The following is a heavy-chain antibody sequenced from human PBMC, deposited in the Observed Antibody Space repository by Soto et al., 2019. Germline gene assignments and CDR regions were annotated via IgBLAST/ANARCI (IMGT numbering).Heavy chain of an antibody. CDR1: GGTFSGYS. V-gene: IGHV1-69*01. Sequence: QVQLVQSGAEVKKPGSLVKVSCKASGGTFSGYSINWVRQAPGQGLEWMGEVIPIFGTANYAQKFQGRVTITADESTSTAYMELSSLRSEDTAVYYCARNGGRHSGGIDYWGQGTLVTVSS. CDR2: VIPIFGTA. CDR3: ARNGGRHSGGIDY. J-gene: IGHJ4*02. D-gene: IGHD1-26*01.